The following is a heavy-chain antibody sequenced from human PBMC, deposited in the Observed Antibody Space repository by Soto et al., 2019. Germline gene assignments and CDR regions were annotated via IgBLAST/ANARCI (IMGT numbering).Heavy chain of an antibody. CDR1: DGSIISCY. CDR2: IYYSGST. CDR3: ARVRSYLLFDY. V-gene: IGHV4-59*01. J-gene: IGHJ4*02. D-gene: IGHD1-26*01. Sequence: PSETLSQTFTDADGSIISCYWIWIRQPPGKGLEWIGYIYYSGSTNYNPSLKSRVTISVDTSKNQFSLKLSSVTAADTAVYYCARVRSYLLFDYCCQGTRVTVSS.